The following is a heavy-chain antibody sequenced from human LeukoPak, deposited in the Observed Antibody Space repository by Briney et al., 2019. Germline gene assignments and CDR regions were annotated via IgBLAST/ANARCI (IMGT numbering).Heavy chain of an antibody. J-gene: IGHJ4*02. D-gene: IGHD3-10*01. CDR2: IWYDGSNK. CDR1: GFTFSSYG. Sequence: GGSLRLSCAASGFTFSSYGMHWVRQAPGKGLEWVAVIWYDGSNKYYADSVKGRFTISRDNSKNTLYLQMNSLRAEDTAVYYCAKGLLWFGELLGALDYWGQGTLVTVSS. CDR3: AKGLLWFGELLGALDY. V-gene: IGHV3-33*06.